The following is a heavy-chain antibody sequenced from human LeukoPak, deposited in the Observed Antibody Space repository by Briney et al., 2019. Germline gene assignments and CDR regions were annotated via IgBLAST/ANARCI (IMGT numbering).Heavy chain of an antibody. CDR3: ARGDMTTDFDY. V-gene: IGHV1-46*01. CDR1: GYTFTSYY. D-gene: IGHD4-17*01. Sequence: GASVKVSCKASGYTFTSYYMHWVRQAPGQGLEWMGIINPSGGSTSYAQKFQGRVTITRDTSTSTVYMELSSLRSEDTAVYYYARGDMTTDFDYWGQGTLVTVSS. CDR2: INPSGGST. J-gene: IGHJ4*02.